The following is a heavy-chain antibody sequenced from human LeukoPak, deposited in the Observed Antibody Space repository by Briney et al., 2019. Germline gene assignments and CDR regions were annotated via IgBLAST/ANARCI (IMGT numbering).Heavy chain of an antibody. V-gene: IGHV4-59*01. CDR3: ARRAGYSGSWYEY. J-gene: IGHJ4*02. CDR2: IYYSGST. D-gene: IGHD6-13*01. Sequence: PSETLSLTCTVSGASISNYYWNWIRQPPGKGLEWIGYIYYSGSTNYNPSLKSRVTISVDTAKNQVSLKLSSVTAADTAVYYCARRAGYSGSWYEYWGQGTLVTVSA. CDR1: GASISNYY.